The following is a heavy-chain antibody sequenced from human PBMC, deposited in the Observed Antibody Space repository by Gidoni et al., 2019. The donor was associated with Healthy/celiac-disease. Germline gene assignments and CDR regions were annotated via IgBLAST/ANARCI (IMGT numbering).Heavy chain of an antibody. J-gene: IGHJ4*02. D-gene: IGHD6-13*01. CDR3: ASKLAAGTDY. V-gene: IGHV4-34*01. CDR1: GGSFSGYY. CDR2: INHSGST. Sequence: QVQLQPWGAGPLKPSETLSLPCAVHGGSFSGYYWSWIRQPPGKGLEWIGEINHSGSTNYNPSLKSRVTISVDTSKNQFSLKLSAVTAADTAVYYCASKLAAGTDYWGQGTLVTVSS.